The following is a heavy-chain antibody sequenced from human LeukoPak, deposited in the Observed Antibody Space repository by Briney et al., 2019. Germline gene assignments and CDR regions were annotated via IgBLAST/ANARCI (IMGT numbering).Heavy chain of an antibody. CDR1: GFTFSSYG. Sequence: GGPLRLSCAASGFTFSSYGMHWVRQAPGKGLEWVAVIWYDGSNKYYADSVKGRFTISRDNSKNTLYLQMNSLRAEDTAVYYCASLNSGYGPRDFDYWGQGTLVTVSS. D-gene: IGHD5-12*01. V-gene: IGHV3-33*01. CDR3: ASLNSGYGPRDFDY. J-gene: IGHJ4*02. CDR2: IWYDGSNK.